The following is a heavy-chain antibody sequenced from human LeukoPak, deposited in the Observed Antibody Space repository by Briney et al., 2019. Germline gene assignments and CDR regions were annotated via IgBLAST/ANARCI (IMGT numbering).Heavy chain of an antibody. V-gene: IGHV3-23*01. J-gene: IGHJ4*02. CDR3: AKSGCSSTTCSFDY. D-gene: IGHD2-2*01. Sequence: GGSLRLSCAASGFTVSSNYMSWVRQAPGKGLEWVSTISYTGENTYYADSVKGQFTISRDSSKNTLYLQMNSLRAEDTALYYCAKSGCSSTTCSFDYWGQGTLVTVSS. CDR1: GFTVSSNY. CDR2: ISYTGENT.